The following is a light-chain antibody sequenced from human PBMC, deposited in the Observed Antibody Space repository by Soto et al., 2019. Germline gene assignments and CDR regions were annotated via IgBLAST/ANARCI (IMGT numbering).Light chain of an antibody. CDR3: QSYDSSLSSYV. CDR1: TSNIGAGYH. J-gene: IGLJ1*01. Sequence: QSVLTQPPSVSGAPGQRVSISCTGSTSNIGAGYHVHWYQQFPGTAPKLLMYDNTNRPSGVPDRFSGSKSGTSASLAITGLQAEGEADYYCQSYDSSLSSYVFGTGTKVTVL. V-gene: IGLV1-40*01. CDR2: DNT.